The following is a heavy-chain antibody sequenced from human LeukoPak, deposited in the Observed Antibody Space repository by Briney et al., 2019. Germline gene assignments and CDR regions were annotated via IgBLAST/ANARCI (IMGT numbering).Heavy chain of an antibody. V-gene: IGHV1-69*15. Sequence: SSVKVSCKASGDTFSSYAISWVRQAPGQGLEWMGRIIPIFGTANYAQKFQGRVTITADESTSTAYMELSSLRSEDTAVYYCARDDCSSTSCPIDYWGQGTLVTVSS. D-gene: IGHD2-2*01. CDR3: ARDDCSSTSCPIDY. CDR2: IIPIFGTA. J-gene: IGHJ4*02. CDR1: GDTFSSYA.